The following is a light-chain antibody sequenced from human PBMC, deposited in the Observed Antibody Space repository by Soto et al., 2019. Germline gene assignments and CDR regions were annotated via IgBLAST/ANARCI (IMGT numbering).Light chain of an antibody. Sequence: SALTQPPSASGSPGQSVTISCTGTSSDVGVYNYVSWYQQHPGKAPKLLIYEVSKRPSGVPDRFSGSKSGNTASLTVSGLQAEDEADFYCSSYAGSNNVVFGGGTKLTVL. CDR3: SSYAGSNNVV. V-gene: IGLV2-8*01. J-gene: IGLJ2*01. CDR1: SSDVGVYNY. CDR2: EVS.